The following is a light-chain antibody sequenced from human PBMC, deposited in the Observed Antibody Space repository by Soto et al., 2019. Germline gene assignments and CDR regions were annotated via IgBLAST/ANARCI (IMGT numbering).Light chain of an antibody. CDR3: QQYTSYPWT. V-gene: IGKV1D-16*01. J-gene: IGKJ1*01. CDR2: AAS. Sequence: DIQMTQSPSSVSASVGDRVTITCRASQGISSWLAWYQQKPGKAPNLLIYAASSLQSGVPSRISGSGSGTEFTLTISSLQPDDFATYYCQQYTSYPWTFGQGTKVEIK. CDR1: QGISSW.